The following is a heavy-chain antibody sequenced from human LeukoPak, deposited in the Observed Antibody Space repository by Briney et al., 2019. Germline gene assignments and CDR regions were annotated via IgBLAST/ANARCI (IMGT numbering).Heavy chain of an antibody. V-gene: IGHV3-74*01. D-gene: IGHD3-22*01. J-gene: IGHJ4*02. Sequence: GGSLRLSCAASGFTFSNFWMHWVRQAPGKGLVWVSRIDNDGYSTTYADSVKGRFTISRDNAKNMLSLQMNSLRADDTAVYYCARGRYDSSGYYSIFYYWGQGTLVTVSS. CDR2: IDNDGYST. CDR1: GFTFSNFW. CDR3: ARGRYDSSGYYSIFYY.